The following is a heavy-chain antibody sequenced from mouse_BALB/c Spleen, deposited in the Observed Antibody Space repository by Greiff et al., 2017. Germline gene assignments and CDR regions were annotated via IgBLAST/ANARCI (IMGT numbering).Heavy chain of an antibody. J-gene: IGHJ4*01. D-gene: IGHD2-4*01. CDR3: ARWGGLRAMDY. CDR2: INSNGGST. V-gene: IGHV5-6-3*01. CDR1: GFTFSSYG. Sequence: EVQGVESGGGLVQPGGSLKFSCAASGFTFSSYGMSWVRQTPDKRLELVATINSNGGSTYYPDSVKGRFTISRDNAKNTLYLQMSSLKSEDTAMYYCARWGGLRAMDYWGQGTSVTVSS.